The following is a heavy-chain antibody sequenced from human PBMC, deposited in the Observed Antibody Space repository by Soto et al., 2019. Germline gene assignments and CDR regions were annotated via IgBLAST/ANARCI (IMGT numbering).Heavy chain of an antibody. CDR2: ISSSSSYT. V-gene: IGHV3-11*06. D-gene: IGHD1-26*01. J-gene: IGHJ3*02. Sequence: QVQLVESWGGLVKPGGSLRLSCAASGFTFSDYYMSWIRQAPGKGLEWVSYISSSSSYTNYADSVKGRFTISRDNAKNSLYLQMNSLRAEDTAVYYCARDAYSGSYLGAFDIWGQGTMVTVSS. CDR1: GFTFSDYY. CDR3: ARDAYSGSYLGAFDI.